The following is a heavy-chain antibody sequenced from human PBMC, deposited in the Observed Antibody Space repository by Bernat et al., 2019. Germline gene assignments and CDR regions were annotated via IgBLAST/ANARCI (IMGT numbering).Heavy chain of an antibody. D-gene: IGHD3-3*02. CDR1: GYPFSTFG. J-gene: IGHJ5*01. V-gene: IGHV1-18*01. CDR2: ISTHNGHT. CDR3: ARAFCNGTCGGWFGP. Sequence: QPQLVQSGSEVQKPGASVKLSCRTSGYPFSTFGISWVRQAPGQGLEWMGWISTHNGHTKSAQKFQGRLTMTTDTSTRTASMELRGLRSDDTAVYFCARAFCNGTCGGWFGPWGQGSLVTVSS.